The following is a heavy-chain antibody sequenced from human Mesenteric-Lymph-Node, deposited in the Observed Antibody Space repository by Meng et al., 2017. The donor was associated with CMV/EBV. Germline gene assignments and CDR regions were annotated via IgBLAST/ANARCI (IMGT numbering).Heavy chain of an antibody. J-gene: IGHJ4*02. CDR2: ISYDGSIQ. CDR1: GFTFRSYA. Sequence: LSLTCAASGFTFRSYAMHWVRQAPGKGLEWVAVISYDGSIQYYADSVKGRFTISRDNSKNTLDLQMNSLRAEDTAVYYCARGTYYDFWSGDYWGQGTLVTVSS. CDR3: ARGTYYDFWSGDY. D-gene: IGHD3-3*01. V-gene: IGHV3-30-3*01.